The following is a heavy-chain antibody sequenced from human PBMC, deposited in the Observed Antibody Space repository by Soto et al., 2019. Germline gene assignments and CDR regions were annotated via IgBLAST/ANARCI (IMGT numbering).Heavy chain of an antibody. D-gene: IGHD3-22*01. J-gene: IGHJ6*02. CDR2: IYYSGST. CDR3: AKGDSSGYRLYYYYGMDV. V-gene: IGHV4-59*01. Sequence: SETLSLTCTVSGGSISSYYWSWIPQPPGKGLEWIGYIYYSGSTNYNPSLKSRVTISVDTSKNQFSLKLSSVTAADTAVYYCAKGDSSGYRLYYYYGMDVWGQGTTVTVSS. CDR1: GGSISSYY.